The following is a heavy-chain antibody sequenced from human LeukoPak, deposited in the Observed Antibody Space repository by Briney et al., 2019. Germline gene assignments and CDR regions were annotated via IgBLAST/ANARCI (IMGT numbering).Heavy chain of an antibody. CDR2: ISGSGGST. Sequence: PGGSLRLSCAASGFTFSSYAMSWVRQAPGKGLEWVSAISGSGGSTYYADSVKGRFTISRDNSKNTLYLQMNSLRAEDTAVYYCAKDHPISRSRSYFYFDYWGQGTLVTVSS. CDR3: AKDHPISRSRSYFYFDY. J-gene: IGHJ4*02. D-gene: IGHD1-26*01. CDR1: GFTFSSYA. V-gene: IGHV3-23*01.